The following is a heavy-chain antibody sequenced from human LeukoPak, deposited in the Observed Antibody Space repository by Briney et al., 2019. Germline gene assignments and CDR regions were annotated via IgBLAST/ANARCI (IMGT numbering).Heavy chain of an antibody. CDR3: ARVQKGAVIDY. J-gene: IGHJ4*02. D-gene: IGHD3-3*01. CDR1: GGSISSSSYY. V-gene: IGHV4-61*02. CDR2: IYTTGST. Sequence: SQTLSLTCTVSGGSISSSSYYWSCIRQPAGKALEYIGRIYTTGSTNYNPSLRSRVTMSVDTSKNQFSLMLSSVTAADTAVYYCARVQKGAVIDYWGQGTLVTVSS.